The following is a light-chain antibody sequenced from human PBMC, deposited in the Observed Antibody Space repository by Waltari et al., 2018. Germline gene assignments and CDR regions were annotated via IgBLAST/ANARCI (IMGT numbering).Light chain of an antibody. CDR2: HAS. J-gene: IGKJ1*01. CDR1: QGVGKY. CDR3: QKYDFLPAT. V-gene: IGKV3-20*01. Sequence: VLTQSPGTPSLSPGARATLPCRASQGVGKYLAWYQQRPGQAPRLLLYHASIRATGIPDRFSGSGYGTDFSLTISRLEPEDFAVYYCQKYDFLPATFGQGTTVEIK.